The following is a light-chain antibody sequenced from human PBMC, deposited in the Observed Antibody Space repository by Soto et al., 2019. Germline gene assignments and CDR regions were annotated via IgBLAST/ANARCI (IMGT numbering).Light chain of an antibody. V-gene: IGKV3-20*01. Sequence: ESVLTQSPGTLSLSPGEKATVSWRAIQSVSSNYLAWYQQKPGQAPRLLIYGASTRAPGIPDRFSGSGSGTDFTLTISRLEPEDSAVYYCQQYGSSPTWTFGQGTKVDIK. CDR3: QQYGSSPTWT. CDR1: QSVSSNY. J-gene: IGKJ1*01. CDR2: GAS.